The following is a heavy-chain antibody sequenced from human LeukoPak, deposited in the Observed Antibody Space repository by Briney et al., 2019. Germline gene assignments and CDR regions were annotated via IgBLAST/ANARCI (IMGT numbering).Heavy chain of an antibody. CDR3: AKDACCGSCYVFDY. J-gene: IGHJ4*02. V-gene: IGHV3-23*01. D-gene: IGHD2-15*01. CDR1: GFTFSSYA. Sequence: GGSLRLSCAASGFTFSSYAMSWVRQPPWKGLEGVSAICCSGGSTYYADFVKGRFTISRDNSKNTLYLQMNSLRAEDTAVYYCAKDACCGSCYVFDYWGQGTLVTVSS. CDR2: ICCSGGST.